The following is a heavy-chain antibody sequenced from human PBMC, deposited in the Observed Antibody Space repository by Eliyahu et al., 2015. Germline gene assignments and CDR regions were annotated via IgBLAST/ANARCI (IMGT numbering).Heavy chain of an antibody. Sequence: QVQLVESGGGVVQPGRSLXLSCAASXFXFXXXGXXWVRQAPGKGLEWVAVISYDGSNKYYADSVKGRFTISRDNSKNTLYLQMNSLRAEDTAVYYCAKRGSPIEYSSSVIGSGDAFDIWGQGTMVTVSS. D-gene: IGHD6-6*01. J-gene: IGHJ3*02. CDR2: ISYDGSNK. CDR3: AKRGSPIEYSSSVIGSGDAFDI. V-gene: IGHV3-30*18. CDR1: XFXFXXXG.